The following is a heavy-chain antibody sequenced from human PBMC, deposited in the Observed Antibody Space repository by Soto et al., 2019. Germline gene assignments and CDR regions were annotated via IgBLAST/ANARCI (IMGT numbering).Heavy chain of an antibody. CDR2: MNPNSGNT. CDR1: GYTFTSYD. Sequence: ASVKVSCKASGYTFTSYDINWVRQATGRGLEWMGWMNPNSGNTGYAQKFQGRVTMTRNTSISTAYMELSSLRSEDTAVYYCARGRYSSGWYDHYYYYGMDVWGQGTTVTVS. D-gene: IGHD6-19*01. V-gene: IGHV1-8*01. CDR3: ARGRYSSGWYDHYYYYGMDV. J-gene: IGHJ6*02.